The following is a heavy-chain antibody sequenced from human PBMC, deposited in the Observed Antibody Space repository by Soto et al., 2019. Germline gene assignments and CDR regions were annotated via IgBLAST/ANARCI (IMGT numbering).Heavy chain of an antibody. CDR2: ISYDGSNK. J-gene: IGHJ6*02. D-gene: IGHD3-22*01. CDR3: ARVGDSSGYYSRHGYYYGIDV. V-gene: IGHV3-30-3*01. Sequence: QVQLVESGGGVVQPGRSLRLSCAASGFTFSSYAMHWVRQAPGKGLEWVAVISYDGSNKYYADSVKGRFTISRDNSQNTLYLQMNSLRAEDTAVYYCARVGDSSGYYSRHGYYYGIDVWGQGTTVTVSS. CDR1: GFTFSSYA.